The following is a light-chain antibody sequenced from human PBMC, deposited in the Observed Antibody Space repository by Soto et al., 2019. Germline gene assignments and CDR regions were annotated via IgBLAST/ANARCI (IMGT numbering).Light chain of an antibody. V-gene: IGKV3-20*01. CDR3: QQYGSSPWT. CDR2: GAS. Sequence: EIGLTQSPGTLSLSPGERATLSCRASQSVTSSYLAWYQQKPGQAPRLLIYGASNRATGIPDRFSGSASGTDFTLTISRLEPEDFAVYYCQQYGSSPWTFGQGTKVEIK. CDR1: QSVTSSY. J-gene: IGKJ1*01.